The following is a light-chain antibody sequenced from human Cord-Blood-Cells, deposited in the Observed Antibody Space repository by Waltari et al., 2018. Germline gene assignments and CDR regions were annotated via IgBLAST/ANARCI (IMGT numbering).Light chain of an antibody. CDR1: QSVSSSY. CDR3: QQYGSSPPYT. CDR2: GAS. Sequence: ELVLPHSPGTLSLSPGERATLSCRASQSVSSSYLAWYQQKPGQAPRRLIYGASSRATGIPDRFSGSGSGTDFTLTISRLEPEDFAVYYCQQYGSSPPYTFGQGTKLEIK. V-gene: IGKV3-20*01. J-gene: IGKJ2*01.